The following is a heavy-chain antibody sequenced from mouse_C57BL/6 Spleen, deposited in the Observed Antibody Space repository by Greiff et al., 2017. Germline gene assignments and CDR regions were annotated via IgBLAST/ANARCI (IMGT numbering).Heavy chain of an antibody. Sequence: QVQLQQSGAELVKPGASVKLSCKASGYTFTSYWMQWVKQRPGQGLEWIGEIDPSDGYTNYNQKFKGKATLTVDTSSSTAYLQLSSLTSEDSAVYYSARTSSGPMNYGSQGTSLTVSS. J-gene: IGHJ4*01. CDR3: ARTSSGPMNY. CDR1: GYTFTSYW. D-gene: IGHD3-2*02. CDR2: IDPSDGYT. V-gene: IGHV1-50*01.